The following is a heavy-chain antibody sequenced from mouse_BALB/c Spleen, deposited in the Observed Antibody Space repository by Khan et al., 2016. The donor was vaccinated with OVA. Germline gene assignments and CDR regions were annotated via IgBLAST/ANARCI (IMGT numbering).Heavy chain of an antibody. D-gene: IGHD3-2*02. V-gene: IGHV1-76*01. CDR3: EREEALYYFDY. CDR2: IYPGTDNT. J-gene: IGHJ2*01. CDR1: GYTFTSYW. Sequence: QVQLKQSGAELVRPGASVKLSCKTSGYTFTSYWIHWVRQRSGQGLEWIARIYPGTDNTNYNEKLKDKATLTADKSSSTAYMQLSSLKSEDSAVYFCEREEALYYFDYWGQGTTLTVSS.